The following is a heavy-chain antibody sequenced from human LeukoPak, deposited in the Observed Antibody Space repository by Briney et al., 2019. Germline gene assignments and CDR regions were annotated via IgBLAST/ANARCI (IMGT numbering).Heavy chain of an antibody. J-gene: IGHJ3*02. D-gene: IGHD6-19*01. Sequence: GGSLRLSCAASGFTFSSYGMHWVRQAPGKGLEWVAVISYDGSNKYYADSVKGRFTISRDNSKNTLYLQMNSLRAEDTAVYYCAKGESSGWYGAFEIWGPGKMVTVSS. CDR1: GFTFSSYG. V-gene: IGHV3-30*18. CDR3: AKGESSGWYGAFEI. CDR2: ISYDGSNK.